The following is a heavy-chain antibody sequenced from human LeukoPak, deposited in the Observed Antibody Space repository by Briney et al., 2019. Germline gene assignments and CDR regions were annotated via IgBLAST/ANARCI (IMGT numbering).Heavy chain of an antibody. Sequence: LEWIGEINHSGSTNYNPSLKSRVTISVDTSKNQFSLKLSSVTAADTAVYYCARDYYYGMDVWGQGTTVTVSS. CDR2: INHSGST. CDR3: ARDYYYGMDV. V-gene: IGHV4-34*01. J-gene: IGHJ6*02.